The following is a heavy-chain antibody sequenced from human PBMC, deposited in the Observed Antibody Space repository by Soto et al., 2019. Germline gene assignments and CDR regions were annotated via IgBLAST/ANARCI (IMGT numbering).Heavy chain of an antibody. CDR1: GGTFSSYA. CDR2: IIPIFGTA. V-gene: IGHV1-69*06. D-gene: IGHD1-26*01. CDR3: ATRRDVGATTSGEAY. Sequence: SVKVSCKASGGTFSSYAISWVRQAPGQGLEWMGGIIPIFGTANYAQKFQGRVTITADKATSTAYMELSSLRSEDTAVYYCATRRDVGATTSGEAYWGQGTLVTVSS. J-gene: IGHJ4*02.